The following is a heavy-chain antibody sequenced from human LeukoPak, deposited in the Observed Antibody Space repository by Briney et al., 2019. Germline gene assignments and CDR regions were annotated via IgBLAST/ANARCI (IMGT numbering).Heavy chain of an antibody. CDR3: ARAERLGPFDY. D-gene: IGHD1-14*01. Sequence: GGSLRLSCAAPGFTFNNYGMHWLRQAPGKGLEWVGRIKNRAESYTPEYAASVKGRFTISRDESKKSMYLQMNSLKTEDTAVYYCARAERLGPFDYWGQGTLVTVSS. CDR2: IKNRAESYTP. J-gene: IGHJ4*02. V-gene: IGHV3-72*01. CDR1: GFTFNNYG.